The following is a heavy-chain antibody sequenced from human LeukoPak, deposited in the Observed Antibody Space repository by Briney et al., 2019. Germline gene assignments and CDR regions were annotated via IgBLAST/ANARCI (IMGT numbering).Heavy chain of an antibody. D-gene: IGHD6-19*01. Sequence: SLRLSCAASGFTFDDYAMHWVRQAPGKGLEWVSGISWNSGSIGYADSVKGRFTISRDNAKNSLYLQMNSLRAEDTALYYCAKGSSSGWYGGADYWGQGTLVTVSS. V-gene: IGHV3-9*01. CDR2: ISWNSGSI. CDR3: AKGSSSGWYGGADY. CDR1: GFTFDDYA. J-gene: IGHJ4*02.